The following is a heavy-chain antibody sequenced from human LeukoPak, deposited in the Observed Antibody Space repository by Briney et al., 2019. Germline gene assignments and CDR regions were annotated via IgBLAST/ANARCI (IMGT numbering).Heavy chain of an antibody. V-gene: IGHV1-46*01. D-gene: IGHD2-21*01. Sequence: GASVKVSCKASGYTFTSYYMHWVRQAPGQGLEWMGIINPSGGSTSYAQKFQGRVTMTGDTSTSTVYMELSSLRSEDTAVYYCARPIAHTYYYYGMDVWGQGTTVTVSS. CDR2: INPSGGST. J-gene: IGHJ6*02. CDR1: GYTFTSYY. CDR3: ARPIAHTYYYYGMDV.